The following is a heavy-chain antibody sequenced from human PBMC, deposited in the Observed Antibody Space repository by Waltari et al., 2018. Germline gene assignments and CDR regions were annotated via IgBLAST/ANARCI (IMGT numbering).Heavy chain of an antibody. CDR3: TTQNTFWSWSY. V-gene: IGHV3-49*04. CDR2: IRSKAYGGTP. CDR1: GPVFSSFS. D-gene: IGHD3-3*01. J-gene: IGHJ4*02. Sequence: EVQLVESGGGLTQPGRSLRLSCTTSGPVFSSFSISWVRQAPGKGLGWVGFIRSKAYGGTPRYAASVRDRFTMSRDDSKSIAYLEMNSLKTEDTAMYFCTTQNTFWSWSYWGRGTLVTVSS.